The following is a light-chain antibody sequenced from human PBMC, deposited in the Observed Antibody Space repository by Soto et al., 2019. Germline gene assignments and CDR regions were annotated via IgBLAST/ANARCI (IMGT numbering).Light chain of an antibody. CDR1: KLGDKY. J-gene: IGLJ2*01. CDR2: QDS. V-gene: IGLV3-1*01. CDR3: QAWDSSTDPV. Sequence: SYELTQPPSVSVSPGQTASITCSGDKLGDKYACWYQQKPGQSPVLVIYQDSKRPSGIPERFSGSNSGNTATLTISGTQAMDEADYYCQAWDSSTDPVFGGGTKLTLL.